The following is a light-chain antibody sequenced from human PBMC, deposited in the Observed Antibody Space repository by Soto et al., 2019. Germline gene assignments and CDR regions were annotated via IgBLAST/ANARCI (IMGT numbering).Light chain of an antibody. CDR1: SSNIGSKT. J-gene: IGLJ1*01. Sequence: QSVLTQPPSASGTPGQRVTISCSGSSSNIGSKTVNWYQHLPRAAPKLLIQSNNQRPSAVPDRFSGSQSGTSASLAISGLQSEDEADYYCAVWDDSLNGYVFGTGTKLTVL. CDR3: AVWDDSLNGYV. V-gene: IGLV1-44*01. CDR2: SNN.